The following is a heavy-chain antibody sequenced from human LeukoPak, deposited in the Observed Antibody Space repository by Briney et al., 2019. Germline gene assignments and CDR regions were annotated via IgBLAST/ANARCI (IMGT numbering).Heavy chain of an antibody. Sequence: GGSLRLSCAASGFTFSTYAMRWVRQAPGKGLEWVSAISNIGTGTYYADSVQGRYTVSRDSSKNTLYLQMNRLRAEDTAVYYCVKTNPSYAFDFWGQGTLVTVSS. V-gene: IGHV3-23*01. J-gene: IGHJ4*02. CDR1: GFTFSTYA. CDR3: VKTNPSYAFDF. D-gene: IGHD1-14*01. CDR2: ISNIGTGT.